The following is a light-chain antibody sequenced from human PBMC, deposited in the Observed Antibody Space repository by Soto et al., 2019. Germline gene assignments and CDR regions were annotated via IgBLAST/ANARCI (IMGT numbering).Light chain of an antibody. CDR2: DAS. V-gene: IGKV3-11*01. J-gene: IGKJ4*01. Sequence: EIVLTQSPGTLSLSPVEVATLSFIASQSISSTFVAWYQQKPGQAPRLLIYDASNRATGIPARFSGSGSGTDFTLTISSLEPEDFAVYYCQQRSSWPPTFGGGTKVDIK. CDR1: QSISST. CDR3: QQRSSWPPT.